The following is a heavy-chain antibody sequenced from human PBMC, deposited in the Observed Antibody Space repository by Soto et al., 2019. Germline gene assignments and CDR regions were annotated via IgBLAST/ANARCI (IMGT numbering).Heavy chain of an antibody. V-gene: IGHV2-26*01. Sequence: SGPTLVNPTETLTLTCTVSGFSLSNARMGVSWIRQPPGKALEWLAHIFSNDEKSYSTSLKSRLTISKDTSKSQVVLTMTNMEPVDTATYFGARPPVGRSGSYFDYGGKGTQFTFP. CDR1: GFSLSNARMG. J-gene: IGHJ4*02. D-gene: IGHD2-15*01. CDR2: IFSNDEK. CDR3: ARPPVGRSGSYFDY.